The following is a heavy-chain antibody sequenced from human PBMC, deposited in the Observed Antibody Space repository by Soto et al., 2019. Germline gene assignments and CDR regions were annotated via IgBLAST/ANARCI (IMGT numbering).Heavy chain of an antibody. CDR1: GFNFSRFS. CDR3: VRDGRNGPNEADY. V-gene: IGHV3-30-3*01. D-gene: IGHD1-1*01. CDR2: VSHVGSTT. Sequence: GGSLRLSCVASGFNFSRFSMHWARQAPGKGLDWVADVSHVGSTTYYAASARRRFTISRDISKLKINLERNNLRPEDTAVYYWVRDGRNGPNEADYWGQGTPVTVSS. J-gene: IGHJ4*02.